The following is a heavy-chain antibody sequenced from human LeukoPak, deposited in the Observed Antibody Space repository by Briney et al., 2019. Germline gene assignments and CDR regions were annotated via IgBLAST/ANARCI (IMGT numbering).Heavy chain of an antibody. CDR3: ARDDILLGFDY. V-gene: IGHV3-30-3*01. J-gene: IGHJ4*02. CDR2: ISYDGSNK. D-gene: IGHD3-16*01. Sequence: GGSLRLSCAASGFTFSSYAMHWVRQAPGKGLEWVAVISYDGSNKYYADSVKGRFTISRDNSKNTLYLQMNSLRAEDTAVYYCARDDILLGFDYWGQGTLVTVSS. CDR1: GFTFSSYA.